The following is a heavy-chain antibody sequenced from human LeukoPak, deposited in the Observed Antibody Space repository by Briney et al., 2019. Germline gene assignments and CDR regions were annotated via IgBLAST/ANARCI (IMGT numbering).Heavy chain of an antibody. CDR3: ARDMSGSYESDAFDI. CDR1: GYTFTSYA. V-gene: IGHV1-2*02. D-gene: IGHD1-26*01. Sequence: AASVKVSCKASGYTFTSYAMNWVRQAPGQGLEWMGWINPNSGGTNYAQKFQGRVTMTRDTSISTAYMELSRLRSDDTAVYYCARDMSGSYESDAFDIWGQGTMVTVSS. CDR2: INPNSGGT. J-gene: IGHJ3*02.